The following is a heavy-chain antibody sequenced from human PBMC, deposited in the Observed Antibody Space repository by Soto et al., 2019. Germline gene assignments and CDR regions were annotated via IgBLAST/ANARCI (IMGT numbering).Heavy chain of an antibody. Sequence: SETLSLTCTVSGGSVGSGAYYWSWIRQPPGNALEWIGYIQYSGGTNYNSSLKSRVTISVDRSRNQFSLKPTSVTAADTAFYYCARHDYSDRTFEIWGQGTMVTVSS. CDR2: IQYSGGT. V-gene: IGHV4-61*08. D-gene: IGHD3-22*01. CDR3: ARHDYSDRTFEI. CDR1: GGSVGSGAYY. J-gene: IGHJ3*02.